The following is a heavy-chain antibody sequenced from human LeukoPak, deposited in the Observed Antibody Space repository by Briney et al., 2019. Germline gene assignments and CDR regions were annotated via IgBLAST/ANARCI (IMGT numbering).Heavy chain of an antibody. D-gene: IGHD1-26*01. CDR1: GFTFSSYG. CDR3: AKDRDSDLDY. CDR2: IRYDGSNK. V-gene: IGHV3-30*02. Sequence: PGGSLRLSCGASGFTFSSYGMHWVRQAPGKGLEWVAFIRYDGSNKYYADSVKGRFTISRDNSKNTLYLQMNSLRAEDTAVYYCAKDRDSDLDYWGQGTLVTVSS. J-gene: IGHJ4*02.